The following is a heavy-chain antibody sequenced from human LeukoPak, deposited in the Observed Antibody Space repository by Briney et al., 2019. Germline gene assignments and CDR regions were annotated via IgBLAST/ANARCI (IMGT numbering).Heavy chain of an antibody. CDR3: AREATVTTPYFDY. CDR2: ISSSGSTI. J-gene: IGHJ4*02. CDR1: GFTFSDYY. D-gene: IGHD4-17*01. V-gene: IGHV3-11*01. Sequence: GGSLRLSCAASGFTFSDYYMSWLRQAPGKGLEWVSYISSSGSTIYYADSVKGRFTISRDNAKNSLYLQMNSLRAEDTAVYYCAREATVTTPYFDYWGQGTLVTVSS.